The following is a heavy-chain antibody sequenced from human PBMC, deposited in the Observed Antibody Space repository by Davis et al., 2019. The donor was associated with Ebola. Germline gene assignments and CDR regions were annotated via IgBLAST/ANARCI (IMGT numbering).Heavy chain of an antibody. J-gene: IGHJ4*02. V-gene: IGHV1-3*01. Sequence: ASVKVSCKASGGTFSSYAMHWVRQAPGQRLEWMGWIHGGNGNRKYSQKFQGRVTITMDTSASTAYMELSSLRSEDTAVYYCARATFAYNSGWYADYWGQGTLVTVSS. D-gene: IGHD6-19*01. CDR1: GGTFSSYA. CDR2: IHGGNGNR. CDR3: ARATFAYNSGWYADY.